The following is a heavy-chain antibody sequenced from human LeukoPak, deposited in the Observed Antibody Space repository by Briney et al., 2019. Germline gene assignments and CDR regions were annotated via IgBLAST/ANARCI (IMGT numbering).Heavy chain of an antibody. CDR1: GFTFSSHD. V-gene: IGHV3-13*01. CDR3: ARGNYGDYYFDY. D-gene: IGHD4-17*01. Sequence: PGGSLRLSCAASGFTFSSHDMHWVRQPTGRGLEWVSAIGTAGDTYYPGSVKGRFTISRDNAKHSLYLQIDSLRADDTAVYYCARGNYGDYYFDYWGQGTLVTVSS. J-gene: IGHJ4*02. CDR2: IGTAGDT.